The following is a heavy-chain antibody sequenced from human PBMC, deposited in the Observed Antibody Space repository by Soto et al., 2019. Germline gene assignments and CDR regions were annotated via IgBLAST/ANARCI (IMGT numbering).Heavy chain of an antibody. J-gene: IGHJ4*02. Sequence: EVQLLESGGGLVQPGGSLRLSCAASGFTFSSYAMSWVRQAPGKGLEWVSGISGRGDSTKYPDSVKARFTISRDNSKITLYLQMNSLRAEDTAVYDCGKIAVAVGGQCDYWGQGTLVTVSS. CDR2: ISGRGDST. V-gene: IGHV3-23*01. D-gene: IGHD6-19*01. CDR1: GFTFSSYA. CDR3: GKIAVAVGGQCDY.